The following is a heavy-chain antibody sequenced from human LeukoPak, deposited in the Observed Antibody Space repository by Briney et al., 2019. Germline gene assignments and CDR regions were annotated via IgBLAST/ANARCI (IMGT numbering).Heavy chain of an antibody. CDR2: IYYSGST. CDR1: GGSISSHY. CDR3: ARGVGVVASIDY. D-gene: IGHD5-12*01. V-gene: IGHV4-59*11. Sequence: SETLSLTCTVSGGSISSHYWSWIRQPPGKGLEWIGYIYYSGSTNYNPPLKSRVTISVDTSKNQFSLKLSSVTAADTAMYYCARGVGVVASIDYWGQGTLVTVSS. J-gene: IGHJ4*02.